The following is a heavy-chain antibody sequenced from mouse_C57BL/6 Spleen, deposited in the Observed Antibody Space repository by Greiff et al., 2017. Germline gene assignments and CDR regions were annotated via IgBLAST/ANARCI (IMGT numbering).Heavy chain of an antibody. Sequence: VQLVESGPGLVKPGDSLKISCTASGFAFSSSWMNWVMQTPGKGLEWIGRIYPGDRDTYYNGKLKGKATLTADKSTSKAYMQLSCLTSEDSAVYFCAREMGTKVVGCFAYWGQGTMLTVS. CDR2: IYPGDRDT. J-gene: IGHJ3*01. D-gene: IGHD1-1*01. CDR1: GFAFSSSW. CDR3: AREMGTKVVGCFAY. V-gene: IGHV1-82*01.